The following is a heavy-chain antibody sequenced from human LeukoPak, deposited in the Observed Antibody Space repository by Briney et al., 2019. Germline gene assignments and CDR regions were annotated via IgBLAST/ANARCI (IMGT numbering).Heavy chain of an antibody. CDR1: GGSISSSSYY. D-gene: IGHD2-2*01. J-gene: IGHJ6*02. V-gene: IGHV4-39*01. CDR3: ARQNLAGSTSEYAGYYYGMDV. Sequence: KPSETLSLTCTVSGGSISSSSYYWGWIRQPPGKGLEWIGGIYYSGSTYYNPSLKSRVTISVDTSKNQFSLKPSSVTAADTAVYYCARQNLAGSTSEYAGYYYGMDVWGQGTTVTVSS. CDR2: IYYSGST.